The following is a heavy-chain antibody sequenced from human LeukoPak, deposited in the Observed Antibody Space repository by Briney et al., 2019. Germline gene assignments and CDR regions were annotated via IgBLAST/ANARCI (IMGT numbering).Heavy chain of an antibody. D-gene: IGHD1-26*01. J-gene: IGHJ4*02. CDR1: GFTFSRDW. Sequence: GGSLRLSCVASGFTFSRDWMAWVSQAPGKGLEWEANIKGDESARHQADSVKGRFTISRDNTRNSLYLQMTNLRGDDTAVYYCARDVVGSLDYWGQGTLVTVSS. V-gene: IGHV3-7*01. CDR3: ARDVVGSLDY. CDR2: IKGDESAR.